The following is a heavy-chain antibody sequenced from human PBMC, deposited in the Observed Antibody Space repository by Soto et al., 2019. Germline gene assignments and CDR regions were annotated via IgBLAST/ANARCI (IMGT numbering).Heavy chain of an antibody. V-gene: IGHV3-30*18. CDR2: ISNDGSNK. Sequence: QVHLVESGGGVVQPGRSLRLSCAASGFSFSNYGMHWVRQAPGKGLEWVAFISNDGSNKYYADSVKGRFTISRDNSKNTLYLQMNSLRAEDTAVYYCAKGFGNDWAFDYWGQGTLFTVSS. CDR3: AKGFGNDWAFDY. J-gene: IGHJ4*02. D-gene: IGHD1-1*01. CDR1: GFSFSNYG.